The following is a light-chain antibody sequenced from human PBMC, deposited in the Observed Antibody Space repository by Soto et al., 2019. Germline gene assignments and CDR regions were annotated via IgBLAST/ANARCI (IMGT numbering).Light chain of an antibody. CDR1: QSVSSS. V-gene: IGKV3-11*01. CDR2: DAS. Sequence: EIVLTQSPATLSLSPGERATLSCRASQSVSSSLAWYQQKPGQAPRLLIYDASNRATGIPARFSGRGSGTDVTLSISSLEPEDFAVYYCQQRSNWPFLFGQGTKLEIK. CDR3: QQRSNWPFL. J-gene: IGKJ2*01.